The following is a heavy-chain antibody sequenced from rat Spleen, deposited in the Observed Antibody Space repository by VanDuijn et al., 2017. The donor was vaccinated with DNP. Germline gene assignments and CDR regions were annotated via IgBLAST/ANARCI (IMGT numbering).Heavy chain of an antibody. V-gene: IGHV5-22*01. D-gene: IGHD4-3*01. CDR2: ISYDGGST. CDR3: ARRRGTGFDY. Sequence: EVQLVESGGGLVQPGRSLKLSCAASGFTFSDYYMAWVRQAPTKGLEWVAYISYDGGSTYYGDSVKGRFTSSRDNAKSTLYLQMNSLRSEDMATYYGARRRGTGFDYWGQGVMVTVSS. J-gene: IGHJ2*01. CDR1: GFTFSDYY.